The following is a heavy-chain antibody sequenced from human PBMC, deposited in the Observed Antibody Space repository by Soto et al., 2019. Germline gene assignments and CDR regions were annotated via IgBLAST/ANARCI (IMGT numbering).Heavy chain of an antibody. D-gene: IGHD1-26*01. V-gene: IGHV3-74*01. CDR2: IHSDGSST. J-gene: IGHJ3*01. CDR3: AGGDRGAFDL. CDR1: GFTFSYYW. Sequence: EVQLVESGGGLVRPGGSLRLSCAASGFTFSYYWMHWVRQAPGKGLVWVSRIHSDGSSTTYADFVKGRFIISRDNARNTVDLQMNSVRVEDRAVYYCAGGDRGAFDLWGQGTVVTVSS.